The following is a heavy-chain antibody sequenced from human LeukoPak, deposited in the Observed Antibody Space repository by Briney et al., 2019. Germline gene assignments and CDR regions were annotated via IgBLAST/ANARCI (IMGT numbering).Heavy chain of an antibody. Sequence: ASVKVSCKASGYTSTSYGISWVRQAPGQGLEWMGWISAYNGNTNYAQKLQGRVTMTTDTSTSTAYMELRSLRSDDTAVYYCAREQLRYFDWSSDYWGQGTLVTVSS. V-gene: IGHV1-18*01. CDR2: ISAYNGNT. CDR3: AREQLRYFDWSSDY. J-gene: IGHJ4*02. CDR1: GYTSTSYG. D-gene: IGHD3-9*01.